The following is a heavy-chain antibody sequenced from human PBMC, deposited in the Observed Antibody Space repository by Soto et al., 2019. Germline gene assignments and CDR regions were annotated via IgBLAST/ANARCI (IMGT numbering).Heavy chain of an antibody. J-gene: IGHJ5*02. D-gene: IGHD6-6*01. V-gene: IGHV4-30-4*01. CDR1: GDFIGSGDYY. CDR2: IYKPGKT. CDR3: ARSLSSSSGYFDP. Sequence: QVHLQESGPGLLKPSQTLSLTCDVSGDFIGSGDYYWTWIRQPPGKGLEFIGYIYKPGKTYYNPSLQSRSFLSLDTSKSQFFLRLTSVTAADTAMYYCARSLSSSSGYFDPWGQGTLVTVSS.